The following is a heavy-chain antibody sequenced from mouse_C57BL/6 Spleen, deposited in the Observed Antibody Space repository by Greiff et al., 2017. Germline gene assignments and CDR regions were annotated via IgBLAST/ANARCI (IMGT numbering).Heavy chain of an antibody. J-gene: IGHJ3*01. D-gene: IGHD1-1*01. CDR3: ARGELLLRSFAY. Sequence: EVQLQQSGPELVKPGASVKISCKASGYTFTDYYMNWVKQSHGKSLEWIGDINPNNGGTSYNQKFKGKATLTVDKSSSTAYMEIRSLTSEDSAVYYCARGELLLRSFAYWGQGTLVTVSA. V-gene: IGHV1-26*01. CDR2: INPNNGGT. CDR1: GYTFTDYY.